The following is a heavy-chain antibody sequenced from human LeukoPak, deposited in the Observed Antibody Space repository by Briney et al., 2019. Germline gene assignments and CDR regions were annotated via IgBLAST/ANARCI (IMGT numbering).Heavy chain of an antibody. V-gene: IGHV5-51*01. CDR1: GYSFTSYW. J-gene: IGHJ4*02. Sequence: GESLQISCQGSGYSFTSYWIGWVRQMPGKGLEWMGIIYPGDSDTRYSPSFQGQVTISADKSISTACLQWSSLEASDTAMYYCARSETGTTPIDYWGQGTLVTVSS. D-gene: IGHD1-1*01. CDR2: IYPGDSDT. CDR3: ARSETGTTPIDY.